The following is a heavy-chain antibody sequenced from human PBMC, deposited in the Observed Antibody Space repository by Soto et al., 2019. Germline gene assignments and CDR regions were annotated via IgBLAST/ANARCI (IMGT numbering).Heavy chain of an antibody. CDR1: GFTFSSYA. V-gene: IGHV3-23*01. CDR3: ARTAPLQWLVQGGWFDP. CDR2: ISGSGGST. J-gene: IGHJ5*02. D-gene: IGHD6-19*01. Sequence: GGSLRLSCAASGFTFSSYAMSWVRQAPGKGLEWVSAISGSGGSTYYADSVKGRFTISRDNSKNTLYLQMNSLRAEDTAVYYRARTAPLQWLVQGGWFDPWGQGTLVTVSS.